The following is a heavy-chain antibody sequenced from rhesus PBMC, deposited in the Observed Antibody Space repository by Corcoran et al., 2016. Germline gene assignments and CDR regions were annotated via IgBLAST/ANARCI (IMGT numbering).Heavy chain of an antibody. J-gene: IGHJ5-1*01. D-gene: IGHD3-34*01. V-gene: IGHV3-100*02. Sequence: DVQLVESGGGLVKPGGSLRLSCVASGFTFSTYEMHLVGQDPGKGLEWVSVISESGGTTYYADSVKVRFTISRDNAKNSLFLQMNSLRAEDTAVYYCTSERGGRFDVWGAGVLVTVSS. CDR3: TSERGGRFDV. CDR2: ISESGGTT. CDR1: GFTFSTYE.